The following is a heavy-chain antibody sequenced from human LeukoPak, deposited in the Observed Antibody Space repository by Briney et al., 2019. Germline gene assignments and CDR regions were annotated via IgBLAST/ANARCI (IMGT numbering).Heavy chain of an antibody. Sequence: SETLSLTCTVSGGSISSGTYYWTWLRQPAGKGLEWIGRISTTGSASYNPSLRSRVTVLADTSKNQFSLKLTSVTAADTALYYCARAPRSGIGDRRGYWFDPWGQGTLVTVSS. CDR3: ARAPRSGIGDRRGYWFDP. D-gene: IGHD1-26*01. CDR2: ISTTGSA. CDR1: GGSISSGTYY. J-gene: IGHJ5*02. V-gene: IGHV4-61*02.